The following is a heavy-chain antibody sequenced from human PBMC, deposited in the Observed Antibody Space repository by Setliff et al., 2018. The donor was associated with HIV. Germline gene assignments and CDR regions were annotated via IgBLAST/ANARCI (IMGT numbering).Heavy chain of an antibody. Sequence: GASVKVSCKASGYTFSDYYMHWVRQAPGQGLEWMGWINPNSGGTNYAQKFQGRVNMTRDTSINTTYMELSRLRSDDTAVYYCARDPGYKSTWYGVFDIWGQGTMVTVAS. CDR1: GYTFSDYY. D-gene: IGHD6-13*01. V-gene: IGHV1-2*02. J-gene: IGHJ3*02. CDR3: ARDPGYKSTWYGVFDI. CDR2: INPNSGGT.